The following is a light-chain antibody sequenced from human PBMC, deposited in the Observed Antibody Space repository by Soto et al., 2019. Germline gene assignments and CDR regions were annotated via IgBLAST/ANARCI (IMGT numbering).Light chain of an antibody. CDR1: SSDVGTYNY. CDR2: VVT. CDR3: SSYTSTTTLV. J-gene: IGLJ2*01. V-gene: IGLV2-14*01. Sequence: QSALTQPTSVSGSPGQSITISCTGTSSDVGTYNYVSWYQQHPGKSPKLMIYVVTNRPSGVSNRFSGSKSGNTASLTISGLQTEDEAHYYCSSYTSTTTLVFGGGTKLTVL.